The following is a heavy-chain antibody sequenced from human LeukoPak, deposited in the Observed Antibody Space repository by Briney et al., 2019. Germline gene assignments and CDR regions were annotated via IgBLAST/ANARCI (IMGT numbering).Heavy chain of an antibody. CDR1: GFTFSSYG. CDR3: AKDSPDYSSGWYVGE. V-gene: IGHV3-30*02. J-gene: IGHJ4*02. Sequence: GGSLRLSCAASGFTFSSYGMHWVRQAPGKGLEWVAFLRFDGGNKYYADSVKGRFTISRDNSKNTLYLQMNSLRAEDTAVYYCAKDSPDYSSGWYVGEWGQGALVTVSS. CDR2: LRFDGGNK. D-gene: IGHD6-19*01.